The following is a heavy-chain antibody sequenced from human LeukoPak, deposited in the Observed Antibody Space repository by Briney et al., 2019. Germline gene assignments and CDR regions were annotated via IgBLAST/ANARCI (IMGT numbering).Heavy chain of an antibody. V-gene: IGHV3-23*01. J-gene: IGHJ4*02. D-gene: IGHD6-13*01. CDR2: ISGSGGST. Sequence: GGSLRLSCAASGFTFSSYAMSWVRQAPGRGLEWVSAISGSGGSTYYADSVKGRFTISRDNSKNTLYLQMNSLRAEDTAVYYCAKRKHRIAAAGCDYWGQGTLVTVSS. CDR1: GFTFSSYA. CDR3: AKRKHRIAAAGCDY.